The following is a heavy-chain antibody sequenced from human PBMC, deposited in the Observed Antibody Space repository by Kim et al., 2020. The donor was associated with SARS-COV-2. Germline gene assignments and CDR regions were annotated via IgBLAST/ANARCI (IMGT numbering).Heavy chain of an antibody. CDR2: VYNSGTT. Sequence: SATLSLTCSVSGVSISTNYHYWGWVRQSPGKGLEWIGSVYNSGTTYYNPSLKSRVTILGDTSKNQFSLNMKSVTAADTAVHYFACNVGSTPDYYFDYWG. V-gene: IGHV4-39*07. J-gene: IGHJ4*01. CDR3: ACNVGSTPDYYFDY. CDR1: GVSISTNYHY. D-gene: IGHD1-26*01.